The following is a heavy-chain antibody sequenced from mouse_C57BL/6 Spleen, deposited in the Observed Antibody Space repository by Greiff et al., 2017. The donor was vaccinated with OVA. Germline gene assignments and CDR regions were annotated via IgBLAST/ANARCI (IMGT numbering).Heavy chain of an antibody. CDR2: FYPGSGSI. Sequence: QVQLKESGAELVKPGASVKLSCKASGYTFTEYTIHWVKQRSGQGLEWIGWFYPGSGSIKYNEKFKDKATLTADKSSSTVYMELSRLTSEDSAVYFCARHEEIYYYGSSPSYFDYWGQGTTLTVSS. CDR1: GYTFTEYT. D-gene: IGHD1-1*01. V-gene: IGHV1-62-2*01. CDR3: ARHEEIYYYGSSPSYFDY. J-gene: IGHJ2*01.